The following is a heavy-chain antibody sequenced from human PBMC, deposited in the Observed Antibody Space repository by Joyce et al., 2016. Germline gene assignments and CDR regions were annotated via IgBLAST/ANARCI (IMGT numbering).Heavy chain of an antibody. J-gene: IGHJ4*02. CDR1: GFTFSSYS. Sequence: EVQLVESGGGLVKPGGSLRLSCAASGFTFSSYSMSGVRQGPGKGLELVSSLSSSSSYIKYTDSVKGRFTISRDNAKNSLYLQMNSLRVEDTAVYYCARSSYTNGIFDYWGQGTLVTVSS. CDR2: LSSSSSYI. V-gene: IGHV3-21*01. D-gene: IGHD2-8*01. CDR3: ARSSYTNGIFDY.